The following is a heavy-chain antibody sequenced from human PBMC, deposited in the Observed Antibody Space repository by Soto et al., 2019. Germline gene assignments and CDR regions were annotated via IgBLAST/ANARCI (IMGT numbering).Heavy chain of an antibody. CDR3: ARGVKYGAYSRWFDP. Sequence: GASVKVSCKASGYTVTSYDINWVRQATGQGLEYLGWMNPNSGNTGYVQKFQGRVTMTRDTSISTAYMELSSLRSEDTAVYFCARGVKYGAYSRWFDPWGQGTLVTSPQ. J-gene: IGHJ5*02. CDR1: GYTVTSYD. CDR2: MNPNSGNT. D-gene: IGHD4-17*01. V-gene: IGHV1-8*01.